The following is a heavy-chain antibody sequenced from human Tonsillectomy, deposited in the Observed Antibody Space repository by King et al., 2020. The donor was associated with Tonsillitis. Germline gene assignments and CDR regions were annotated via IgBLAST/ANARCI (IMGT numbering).Heavy chain of an antibody. CDR3: AKDNYGSGYGMDV. CDR1: GFTFDDYT. CDR2: ISWDGGST. D-gene: IGHD3-10*01. V-gene: IGHV3-43*01. J-gene: IGHJ6*02. Sequence: EVQLVESGGVVVQPGGSLRLSCAASGFTFDDYTMHWVRQAPGKGLEWVSLISWDGGSTYYADSVKGRFTISRDNSKNSLYLQMNSLRTEDTALYYCAKDNYGSGYGMDVWGQGTTVTVSS.